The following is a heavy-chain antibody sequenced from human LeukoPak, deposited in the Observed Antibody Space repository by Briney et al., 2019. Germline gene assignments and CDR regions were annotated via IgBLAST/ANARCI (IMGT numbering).Heavy chain of an antibody. D-gene: IGHD3-22*01. V-gene: IGHV1-18*01. CDR2: ISAYNGNT. CDR1: GGTFSSYA. J-gene: IGHJ4*02. Sequence: ASVKVSCKASGGTFSSYAISWVRQAPGQGLEWMGWISAYNGNTNYAQKLQGRVTMTTDTSTSTAYMELRSLRSDDTAVYYCARDGDYSYYYDSSGLDYWGQGTLVTVSS. CDR3: ARDGDYSYYYDSSGLDY.